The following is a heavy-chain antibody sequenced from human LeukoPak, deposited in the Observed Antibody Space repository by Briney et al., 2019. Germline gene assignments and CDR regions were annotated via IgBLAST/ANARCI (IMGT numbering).Heavy chain of an antibody. CDR3: ARDRPSYYYDSSALDRGRWFDP. J-gene: IGHJ5*02. Sequence: SETLSLTCTVSGGSISSGGYYWSWIRQHPGKGLEWIGYIYYSGSTYYNPSLKSRVTISVDTSKNQFSLKLSSVTAADTAVYYCARDRPSYYYDSSALDRGRWFDPWGQGTLVTVSS. CDR1: GGSISSGGYY. D-gene: IGHD3-22*01. CDR2: IYYSGST. V-gene: IGHV4-30-4*08.